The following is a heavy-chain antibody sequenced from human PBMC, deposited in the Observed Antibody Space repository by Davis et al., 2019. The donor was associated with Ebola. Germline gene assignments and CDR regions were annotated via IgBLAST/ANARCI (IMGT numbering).Heavy chain of an antibody. CDR2: INAGNGNT. D-gene: IGHD5-18*01. CDR1: GYTFTSYA. V-gene: IGHV1-3*01. J-gene: IGHJ6*02. Sequence: AASVKVSCKASGYTFTSYAMHWVRQAPGQRLEWMGWINAGNGNTKYSQKFQGRVTITRDTSASTAYMELSSLRSEDTAVYYCARDSGYSYGAGYYGMDVWGQGTTVTVSS. CDR3: ARDSGYSYGAGYYGMDV.